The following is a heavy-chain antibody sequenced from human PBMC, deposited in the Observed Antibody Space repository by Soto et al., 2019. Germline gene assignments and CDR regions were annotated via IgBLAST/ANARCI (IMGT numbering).Heavy chain of an antibody. D-gene: IGHD3-10*01. V-gene: IGHV1-69*13. CDR1: GGTFSSYA. J-gene: IGHJ4*02. CDR3: ARQGYYGSGSVY. Sequence: ASVKVSCKASGGTFSSYAISWVRQAPGQGLEWMGGIIPIFGTANYAQKFQGRVTIIADESTSKAYMELSSLRSEDTAVYYCARQGYYGSGSVYWGQGTLVTVSS. CDR2: IIPIFGTA.